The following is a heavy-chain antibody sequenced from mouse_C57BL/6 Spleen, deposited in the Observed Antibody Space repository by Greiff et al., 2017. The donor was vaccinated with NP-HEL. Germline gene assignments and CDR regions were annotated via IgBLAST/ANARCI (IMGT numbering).Heavy chain of an antibody. CDR3: TRETAQALYAMDY. D-gene: IGHD3-2*02. Sequence: DVMLVESGEGLVKPGGSLKLSCAASGFTFSSYAMSWVRQTPDKRLEWVAYISSGGDYIYYADTVKGRFTISRDNARNNLYLQMSSLKSEDTAMYYCTRETAQALYAMDYWGQGTSVTVSS. V-gene: IGHV5-9-1*02. J-gene: IGHJ4*01. CDR1: GFTFSSYA. CDR2: ISSGGDYI.